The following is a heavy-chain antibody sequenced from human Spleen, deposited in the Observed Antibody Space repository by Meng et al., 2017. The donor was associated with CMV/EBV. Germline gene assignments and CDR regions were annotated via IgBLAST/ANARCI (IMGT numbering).Heavy chain of an antibody. V-gene: IGHV3-23*01. Sequence: GESLKISCAASGFTFSGYAMTWVRQAPGKGPEWVSTISGSGVSTYYADSVKGRFTISRDNSKNTLYLQMNSLRAEDTAVYYCARPPTMKIVPDAFHFWGQGTMVTVSS. CDR2: ISGSGVST. CDR3: ARPPTMKIVPDAFHF. J-gene: IGHJ3*01. D-gene: IGHD3-22*01. CDR1: GFTFSGYA.